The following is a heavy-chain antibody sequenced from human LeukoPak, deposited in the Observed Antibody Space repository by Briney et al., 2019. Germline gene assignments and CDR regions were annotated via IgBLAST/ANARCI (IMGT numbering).Heavy chain of an antibody. CDR3: ARGVSSFVSYYFDY. Sequence: KSSETLSLTCAVSGGSISGGGYSWSWIRQPPGKGLEWIGYIYHSGSTYYNPSLKSRVTISVDRSKNQFSLKLSSVTAADTAVYYCARGVSSFVSYYFDYWGQGTLVTVSS. D-gene: IGHD3-16*01. V-gene: IGHV4-30-2*01. CDR2: IYHSGST. CDR1: GGSISGGGYS. J-gene: IGHJ4*02.